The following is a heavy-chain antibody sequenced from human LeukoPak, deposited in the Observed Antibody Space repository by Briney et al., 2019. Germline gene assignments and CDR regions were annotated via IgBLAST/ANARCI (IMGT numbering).Heavy chain of an antibody. Sequence: SVKVSCKASGGTFSSYAISWVRQAPGQGLEWMGGIIPIFGTANYAQKLQGRVTMTTDTSTSTAYMELRSLRSDDTAVYYCARVDEDGFDYWGQGTLVTVSS. CDR2: IIPIFGTA. CDR3: ARVDEDGFDY. J-gene: IGHJ4*02. CDR1: GGTFSSYA. V-gene: IGHV1-69*05.